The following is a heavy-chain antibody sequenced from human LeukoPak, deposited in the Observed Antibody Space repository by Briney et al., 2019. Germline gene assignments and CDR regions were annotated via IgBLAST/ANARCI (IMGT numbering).Heavy chain of an antibody. V-gene: IGHV1-24*01. D-gene: IGHD2-2*01. CDR3: ATAPRYCSSTSCNDPKFDY. CDR1: GYTLTELS. J-gene: IGHJ4*02. Sequence: VASVKVSCKVSGYTLTELSMHWVRQAPGKGLEWMGGFDPEDGETIYAQKFQGRVTMTEDTSTDTAYMELSSLRSEDTAVYYCATAPRYCSSTSCNDPKFDYGGQGPLVTVPS. CDR2: FDPEDGET.